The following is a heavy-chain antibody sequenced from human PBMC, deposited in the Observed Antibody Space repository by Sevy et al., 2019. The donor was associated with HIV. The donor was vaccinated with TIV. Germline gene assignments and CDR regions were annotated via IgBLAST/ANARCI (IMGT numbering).Heavy chain of an antibody. J-gene: IGHJ4*02. CDR1: GFTFSSYS. D-gene: IGHD3-22*01. Sequence: GGSLRLSCAASGFTFSSYSMNWVRQAPGKGLEWVSSISSSSSYIYYADSVKGRFTISRDNAKNSLYLQMNSLRAEDTAVYYCATGKVNYDDTSFARVWGQGTLVTVSS. CDR2: ISSSSSYI. CDR3: ATGKVNYDDTSFARV. V-gene: IGHV3-21*01.